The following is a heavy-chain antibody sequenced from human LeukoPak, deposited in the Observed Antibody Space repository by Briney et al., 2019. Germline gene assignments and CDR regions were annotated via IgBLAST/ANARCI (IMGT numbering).Heavy chain of an antibody. D-gene: IGHD3-3*01. CDR2: INPNSGGT. J-gene: IGHJ3*02. CDR1: GYTFTGYY. V-gene: IGHV1-2*02. CDR3: ARTRAVFGVVIIPQDAFDI. Sequence: GASVKVSCKASGYTFTGYYMHWVRQAPGQGLEWMGWINPNSGGTNYAQKFQGRVTMTRDTSISTAYMELSRLRSDDTAVYYCARTRAVFGVVIIPQDAFDIWGQGTMVTVSA.